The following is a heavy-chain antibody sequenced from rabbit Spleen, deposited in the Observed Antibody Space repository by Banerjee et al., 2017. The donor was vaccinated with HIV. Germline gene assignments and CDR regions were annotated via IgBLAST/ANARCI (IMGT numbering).Heavy chain of an antibody. CDR2: IYNGDGST. CDR3: ARGGYGGHIYAMGL. J-gene: IGHJ4*01. D-gene: IGHD4-2*01. Sequence: QEQLVESGGGLVQPEGSLTLTCKASGLDFSSSYYMCWVRQAPGKGPEWIACIYNGDGSTYYASWVNGRFTISRSTSLNTVTLQMTSLTAADTATYFCARGGYGGHIYAMGLWGPGTLVTVS. CDR1: GLDFSSSYY. V-gene: IGHV1S47*01.